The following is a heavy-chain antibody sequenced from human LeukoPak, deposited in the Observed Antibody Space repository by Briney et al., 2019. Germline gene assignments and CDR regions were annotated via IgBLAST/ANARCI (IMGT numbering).Heavy chain of an antibody. J-gene: IGHJ4*02. CDR1: GGPITTSAYY. CDR3: ARGNDYYAN. CDR2: IYFRGSTS. Sequence: SETLSLTCTVSGGPITTSAYYWGWIRQSPGTGLEWIGNIYFRGSTSYYNPSLNSRVTISLDTSNNQFSLKMNSVTAADTAVYFCARGNDYYANWGQGILVTVSS. V-gene: IGHV4-39*07. D-gene: IGHD3-22*01.